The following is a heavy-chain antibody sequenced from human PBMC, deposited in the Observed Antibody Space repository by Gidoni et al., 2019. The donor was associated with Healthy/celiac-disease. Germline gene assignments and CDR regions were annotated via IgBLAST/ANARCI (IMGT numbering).Heavy chain of an antibody. V-gene: IGHV3-15*01. CDR2: IKSKTDGGTT. Sequence: EVQLVESGGGLVKPGGSLRLSCAASGFPFSNAWMSWVRQAPGKGLEWVGRIKSKTDGGTTDYAAPVKGRFTISRDDSKNTLYLQMNSLKTEDTAVYYCTTLNDYGDYWYFDLWGRGTLVTVSS. J-gene: IGHJ2*01. CDR3: TTLNDYGDYWYFDL. D-gene: IGHD4-17*01. CDR1: GFPFSNAW.